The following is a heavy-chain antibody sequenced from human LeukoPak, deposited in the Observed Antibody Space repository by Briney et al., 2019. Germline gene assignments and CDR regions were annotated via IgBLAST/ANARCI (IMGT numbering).Heavy chain of an antibody. CDR3: ATALNRGYSYAGRY. D-gene: IGHD5-18*01. CDR1: GYTFTSYD. CDR2: IIPIFGTA. Sequence: ASVKVSCKASGYTFTSYDINWVRQAPGQGLEWMGGIIPIFGTANYAQKFQGRVTITADESTSTAYMELSSLRSEDTAVYYCATALNRGYSYAGRYWGQGTLVTVSS. J-gene: IGHJ4*02. V-gene: IGHV1-69*13.